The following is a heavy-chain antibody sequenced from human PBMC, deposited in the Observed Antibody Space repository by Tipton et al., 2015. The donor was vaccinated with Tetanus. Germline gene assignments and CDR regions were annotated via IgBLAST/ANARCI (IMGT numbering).Heavy chain of an antibody. D-gene: IGHD3-16*02. CDR1: GFTFSSYG. V-gene: IGHV3-30*03. J-gene: IGHJ4*02. CDR2: ISYDGSNK. Sequence: SLRLSCAASGFTFSSYGMHWVRQAPGKGLEWVAVISYDGSNKYYADSVKGRFTISRDNSKNTLYLQMNSLRAEDTAVYYCGRPYTTSLYVSDEWGQGTLVTVSS. CDR3: GRPYTTSLYVSDE.